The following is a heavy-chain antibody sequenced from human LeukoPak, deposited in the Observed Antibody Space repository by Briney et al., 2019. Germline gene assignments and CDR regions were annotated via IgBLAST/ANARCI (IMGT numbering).Heavy chain of an antibody. J-gene: IGHJ5*02. CDR2: IRGSGET. CDR3: ARDRAATQDWVEFDP. V-gene: IGHV3-66*03. Sequence: GRSLRLSCAVSGFSVKNYYMIWVRQAPGKGLEWVSLIRGSGETFYADSVKGRFTISRDDSKNTVYLQMNRLRVEDTAVYFCARDRAATQDWVEFDPWGQGTLVTVAS. CDR1: GFSVKNYY. D-gene: IGHD3/OR15-3a*01.